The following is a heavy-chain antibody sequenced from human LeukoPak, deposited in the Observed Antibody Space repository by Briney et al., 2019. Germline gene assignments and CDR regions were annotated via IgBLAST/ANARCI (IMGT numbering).Heavy chain of an antibody. J-gene: IGHJ4*02. CDR1: GYTFTSYG. Sequence: ASVKVSCKASGYTFTSYGISWVRQAPGQGLEWMGWISAYNGNTNYAQKLQGRVTMTTDTSTSTAYMELRSLRSDDTAVYYCARDGNSPVGGSGSYYDYWGQGTLVTVSS. CDR2: ISAYNGNT. CDR3: ARDGNSPVGGSGSYYDY. D-gene: IGHD3-10*01. V-gene: IGHV1-18*01.